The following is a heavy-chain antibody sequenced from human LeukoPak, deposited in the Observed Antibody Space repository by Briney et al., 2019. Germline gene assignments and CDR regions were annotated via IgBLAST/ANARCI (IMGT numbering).Heavy chain of an antibody. D-gene: IGHD3-3*01. CDR2: IDPSDSYT. Sequence: GESLKISCKGSGYSFTSYWISWVRQMPGKGLEWVGRIDPSDSYTNYSPSFQGHVTISADKSISTAYLQWSSLKASDTAMYYCARDRGPYYDFWSGKRYYYYGMDVWGQGTTVTVSS. V-gene: IGHV5-10-1*01. CDR1: GYSFTSYW. J-gene: IGHJ6*02. CDR3: ARDRGPYYDFWSGKRYYYYGMDV.